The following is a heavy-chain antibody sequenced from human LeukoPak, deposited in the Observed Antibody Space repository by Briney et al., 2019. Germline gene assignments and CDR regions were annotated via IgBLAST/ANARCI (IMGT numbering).Heavy chain of an antibody. D-gene: IGHD3-3*01. CDR2: IYYSGNT. CDR3: ARHGAWSGFYFDY. V-gene: IGHV4-39*01. CDR1: TDSISNTGYY. Sequence: SETLSLTCTVSTDSISNTGYYWSWIRQPPGKGLEWIGSIYYSGNTFYNPSLKSRVTISVDTSKNQFSLKENSLTAADTAVYYCARHGAWSGFYFDYWGQGTLVTVSS. J-gene: IGHJ4*02.